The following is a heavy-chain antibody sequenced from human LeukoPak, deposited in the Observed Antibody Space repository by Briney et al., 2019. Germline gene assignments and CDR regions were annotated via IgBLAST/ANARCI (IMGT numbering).Heavy chain of an antibody. Sequence: GGSLRLSCAASGLTFGNYAMTWVRQAPGKGLEWVSTISGNGQETLYADSVKGRLSISRDNSKNTHYLHLNSLRVVDTAIYYCGKGGHYSFFDIWGRGTRVTVSS. CDR3: GKGGHYSFFDI. CDR1: GLTFGNYA. D-gene: IGHD3-10*01. J-gene: IGHJ3*02. CDR2: ISGNGQET. V-gene: IGHV3-23*01.